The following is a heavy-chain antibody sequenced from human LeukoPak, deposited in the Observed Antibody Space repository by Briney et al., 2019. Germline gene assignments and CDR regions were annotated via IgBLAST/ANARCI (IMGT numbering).Heavy chain of an antibody. D-gene: IGHD3-10*01. CDR1: GGSFSGYY. J-gene: IGHJ5*02. V-gene: IGHV4-34*01. CDR3: ARGAITMVPWSDP. Sequence: SETLSLTCAVYGGSFSGYYWSWIRQPPGKGLEWIGEINHSGSTNYNPSLKSRVTISVDTSKNQFSLKLGSVTAADTAVYYCARGAITMVPWSDPWGQGTLVTVSS. CDR2: INHSGST.